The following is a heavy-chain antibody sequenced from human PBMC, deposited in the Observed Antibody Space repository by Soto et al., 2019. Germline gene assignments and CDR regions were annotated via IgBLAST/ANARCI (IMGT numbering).Heavy chain of an antibody. CDR3: ARDMYSSVYFVKGFEP. CDR2: ISHDGINK. V-gene: IGHV3-30-3*01. D-gene: IGHD6-19*01. CDR1: GFSFSSYA. J-gene: IGHJ5*02. Sequence: QVRLVESGGGVVQPGRSLRLSCTASGFSFSSYAMYWFRQPPGKGLEWVAVISHDGINKHYADSVKGRVTVSRDKSNHSLDLQLNSLRGEDTAMYYCARDMYSSVYFVKGFEPWSQGTLVTVSS.